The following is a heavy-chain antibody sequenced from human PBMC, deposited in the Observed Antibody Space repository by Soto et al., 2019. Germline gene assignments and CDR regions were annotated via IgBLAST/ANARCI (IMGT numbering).Heavy chain of an antibody. CDR2: LYWDDDK. Sequence: QITLKESGPTLVKPTQTLTLTCTLSGFSLSTSGVGVGWIRQPPGKALEWLALLYWDDDKRYSPPLKSRLTITKDTSKNQVVLTMTTMDPVDTATYYCAHRIPVLGVVTQSFDYWGQGTLVTVSS. D-gene: IGHD3-3*01. CDR3: AHRIPVLGVVTQSFDY. V-gene: IGHV2-5*02. J-gene: IGHJ4*02. CDR1: GFSLSTSGVG.